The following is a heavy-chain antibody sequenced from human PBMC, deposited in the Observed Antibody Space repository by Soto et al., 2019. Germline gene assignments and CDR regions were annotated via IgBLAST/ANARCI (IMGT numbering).Heavy chain of an antibody. J-gene: IGHJ4*02. V-gene: IGHV4-30-4*01. D-gene: IGHD3-22*01. Sequence: SETLSLTCTVSGGSIANVDYFWSWIRQPPGKGLEWIGNIFYSGSTYYNPSLKSRVTMSVDTSKSQFSLKLSSVTAAGTAMYFCAGWKRSDYYYYFDYWGQGTLVTVSS. CDR2: IFYSGST. CDR1: GGSIANVDYF. CDR3: AGWKRSDYYYYFDY.